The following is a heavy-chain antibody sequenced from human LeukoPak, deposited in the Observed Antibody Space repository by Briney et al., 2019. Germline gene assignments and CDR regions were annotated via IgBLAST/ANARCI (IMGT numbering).Heavy chain of an antibody. D-gene: IGHD5-12*01. CDR2: IYSSGSA. Sequence: SETLSLTCTVSCGSISSYYWSWIRQPAGKGLECIGRIYSSGSANYNSSLKSRVTMSVDASKNQFSLKLTSVTAADTAVYYCARVRPWGEWLLDYWGQGTLVTVSS. V-gene: IGHV4-4*07. CDR3: ARVRPWGEWLLDY. CDR1: CGSISSYY. J-gene: IGHJ4*02.